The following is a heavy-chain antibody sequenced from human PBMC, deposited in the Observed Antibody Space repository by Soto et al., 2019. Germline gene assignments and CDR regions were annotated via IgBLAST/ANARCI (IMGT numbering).Heavy chain of an antibody. Sequence: ASVTVSCKASGYTFTIYGIIWVRQAPGQGLEWMGWISAYNGNTNYAQKLQGRVTMTTDTSTSTAYMELRSLRSDDTAVYYCAGRLLAYCGGDCHSNWFDPWGQGTLVTVSS. V-gene: IGHV1-18*01. CDR2: ISAYNGNT. D-gene: IGHD2-21*01. CDR1: GYTFTIYG. CDR3: AGRLLAYCGGDCHSNWFDP. J-gene: IGHJ5*02.